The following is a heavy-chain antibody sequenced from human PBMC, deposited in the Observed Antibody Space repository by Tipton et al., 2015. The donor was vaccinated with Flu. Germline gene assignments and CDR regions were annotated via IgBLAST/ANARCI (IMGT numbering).Heavy chain of an antibody. CDR1: GYTFTNYY. D-gene: IGHD6-6*01. V-gene: IGHV1-46*01. CDR2: ISPSGGST. Sequence: QSGAEVKKPGASVRVSCKASGYTFTNYYIHWVRQAPGQGLEWMAIISPSGGSTSYAQKFQGRVSVTADTSTSTVYMALSSLRSEDTAVYYCARDQSLSSRPDYWGQGALVTVSS. CDR3: ARDQSLSSRPDY. J-gene: IGHJ4*02.